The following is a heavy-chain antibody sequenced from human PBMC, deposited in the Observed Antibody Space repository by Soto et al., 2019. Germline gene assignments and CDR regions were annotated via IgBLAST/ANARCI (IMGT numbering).Heavy chain of an antibody. V-gene: IGHV2-5*01. J-gene: IGHJ4*02. D-gene: IGHD3-16*01. CDR1: GFSLRTTGVG. CDR2: IYWNDDM. Sequence: QITLKESGPALVEPTQTLTLTCTYSGFSLRTTGVGVGWIRQPPGKALEWLGIIYWNDDMRDSPSLKNRFTLTSATSTSPVVLTMTNMDPVATATYSCAHTWGLPFDYWGQGTLVIVSS. CDR3: AHTWGLPFDY.